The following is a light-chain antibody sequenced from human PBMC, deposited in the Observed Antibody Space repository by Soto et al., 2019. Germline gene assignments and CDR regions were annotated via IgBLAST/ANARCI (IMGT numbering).Light chain of an antibody. CDR1: QSVSSSY. Sequence: IVLTQSPGTLSWSPGERATLSCRDSQSVSSSYLAWYQQKPGQAPRLLIYGASSRATGIPDRFSGSGSGTDFTRTISRLEPEDCAVYYCQQYGSSPLTFGGGTKVEFK. V-gene: IGKV3-20*01. CDR2: GAS. J-gene: IGKJ4*01. CDR3: QQYGSSPLT.